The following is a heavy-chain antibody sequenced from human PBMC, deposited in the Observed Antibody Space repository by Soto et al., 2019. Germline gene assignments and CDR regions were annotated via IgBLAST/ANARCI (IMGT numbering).Heavy chain of an antibody. CDR3: TTLGPS. CDR2: VKTKSEGETT. V-gene: IGHV3-15*07. Sequence: HPSGAAEVNFGDSWVNWVRQAAGKGLEWVGHVKTKSEGETTDYAAPVKGRFTIWRDDSTNTLYLQMNSLKSEDTGKYFCTTLGPSWGQGTQVSVSS. CDR1: EVNFGDSW. J-gene: IGHJ5*02.